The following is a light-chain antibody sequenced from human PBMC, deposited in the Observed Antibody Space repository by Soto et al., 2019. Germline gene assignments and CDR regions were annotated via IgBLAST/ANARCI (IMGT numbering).Light chain of an antibody. J-gene: IGLJ1*01. CDR2: EGS. CDR1: SSDVGGYNY. V-gene: IGLV2-23*01. Sequence: QSVLTQPPSASGSPGQSVTISCTGTSSDVGGYNYASWYQQHPGKAPKLMIYEGSKRPSGVSNRFSGSKSGNTASLTISGLQAEDEADYYCCSYAGSSTFVFGTGTTVTVL. CDR3: CSYAGSSTFV.